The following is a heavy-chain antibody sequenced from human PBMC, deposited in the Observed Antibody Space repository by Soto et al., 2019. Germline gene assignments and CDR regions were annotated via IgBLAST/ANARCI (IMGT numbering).Heavy chain of an antibody. Sequence: GGSLRLSCVVSGLAFSSYGMYWVRQAPGKGLEWVSVISYDGRNENYADSVKGRFTISRDNSRDTFFLQMNSLRVEDTAVYYCAKGPYSSGRYGFDHWGQGA. CDR3: AKGPYSSGRYGFDH. CDR1: GLAFSSYG. D-gene: IGHD6-19*01. CDR2: ISYDGRNE. J-gene: IGHJ4*02. V-gene: IGHV3-30*18.